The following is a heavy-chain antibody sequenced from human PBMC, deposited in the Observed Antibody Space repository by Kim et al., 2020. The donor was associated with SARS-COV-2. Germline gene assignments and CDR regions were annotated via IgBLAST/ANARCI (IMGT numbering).Heavy chain of an antibody. CDR3: ARDSPIAARPDYYYYYGMDV. CDR1: GGTFSSYA. V-gene: IGHV1-69*13. D-gene: IGHD6-6*01. CDR2: IIPIFGTA. J-gene: IGHJ6*02. Sequence: SVKVSCKASGGTFSSYAISWVRQAPGQGLEWMGGIIPIFGTANYAQKFQGRVTITADESTSTAYMELSSLRSEDTAVYYCARDSPIAARPDYYYYYGMDVWGQGTTVTVSS.